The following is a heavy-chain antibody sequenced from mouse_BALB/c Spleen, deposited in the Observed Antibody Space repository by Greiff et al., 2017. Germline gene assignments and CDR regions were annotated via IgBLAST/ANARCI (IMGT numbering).Heavy chain of an antibody. Sequence: QVQLQQSGAELVRPGTSVKVSCKASGYAFTNYLIEWVKQRPGQGLEWIGVINPGSGGTNYNEKFKGKATLTADKSSSTAYMQLSSLTSDDSAVYFCAREVTTRYYAMDYWGQGTSVTVSS. V-gene: IGHV1-54*01. CDR1: GYAFTNYL. CDR3: AREVTTRYYAMDY. J-gene: IGHJ4*01. CDR2: INPGSGGT. D-gene: IGHD2-1*01.